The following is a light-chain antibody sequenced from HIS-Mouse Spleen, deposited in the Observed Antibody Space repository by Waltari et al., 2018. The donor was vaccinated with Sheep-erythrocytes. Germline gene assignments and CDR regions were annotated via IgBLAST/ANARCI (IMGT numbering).Light chain of an antibody. CDR1: SPNIGNNY. Sequence: QSVLTQPPSVSAAPGQKVTISCSGSSPNIGNNYVSWYQQLPGTAPTLLIYDHNKGPAGNPDRFSCSKSGTPATLGITGLQTGDEADYYCGTWDSSLSAGRVFGGETKLTVL. CDR2: DHN. J-gene: IGLJ3*02. CDR3: GTWDSSLSAGRV. V-gene: IGLV1-51*01.